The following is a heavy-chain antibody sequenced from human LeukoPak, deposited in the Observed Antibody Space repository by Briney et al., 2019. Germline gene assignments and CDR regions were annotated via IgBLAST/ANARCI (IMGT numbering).Heavy chain of an antibody. J-gene: IGHJ5*01. V-gene: IGHV6-1*01. CDR3: ARGNRDFDS. Sequence: SQTLSLTCAISGDSVSTNSAAWNWIRQSPSRGLEWLGRTYYRSKWYHDYAPSVQSRITINPDASKNQFSLHLNSVTPEDTAVYYCARGNRDFDSWGQGTLVTVSS. CDR1: GDSVSTNSAA. CDR2: TYYRSKWYH. D-gene: IGHD2-21*02.